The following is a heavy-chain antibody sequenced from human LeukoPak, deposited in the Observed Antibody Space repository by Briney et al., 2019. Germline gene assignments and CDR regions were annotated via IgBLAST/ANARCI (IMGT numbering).Heavy chain of an antibody. Sequence: SETLSLTCGVYDGSLGASCWSWIRQPPGKGLEWIGEVYHGGSARYDPSLQSRVTISVDASKDQFSLKLSSVTAADTAVYYCARGLGGGNSVYFDLWGRGTLVTVSS. V-gene: IGHV4-34*01. J-gene: IGHJ2*01. D-gene: IGHD4-23*01. CDR1: DGSLGASC. CDR3: ARGLGGGNSVYFDL. CDR2: VYHGGSA.